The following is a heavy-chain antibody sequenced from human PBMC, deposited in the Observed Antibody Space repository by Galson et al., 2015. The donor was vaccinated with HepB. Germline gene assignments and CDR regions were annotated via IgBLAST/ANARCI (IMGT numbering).Heavy chain of an antibody. D-gene: IGHD2-21*01. J-gene: IGHJ3*02. CDR2: IYYSGST. CDR3: VRYCGGDCYRDAFDI. Sequence: LSLTCTVSGGSVSSGSYYWSWIRQPPGKGLEWIGYIYYSGSTNYNPSLKSRVTISVDTSKNQFSLKLSSVTAADTAVYYCVRYCGGDCYRDAFDIWGQGTMVTVSS. CDR1: GGSVSSGSYY. V-gene: IGHV4-61*01.